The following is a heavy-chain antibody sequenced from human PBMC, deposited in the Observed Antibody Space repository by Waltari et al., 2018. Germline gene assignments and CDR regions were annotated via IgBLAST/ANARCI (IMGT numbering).Heavy chain of an antibody. CDR2: MNPNSGNT. CDR3: AREGIMTTVTCFDY. V-gene: IGHV1-8*01. Sequence: QVQLVQSGAEVKKPGASVTVSCKASGYTFTSYDINWVRQATGQGLEWMGWMNPNSGNTGYAQKFQGRVTMTRNTSISTAYMELSSLRSEDTAVYYCAREGIMTTVTCFDYWGQGTLVTVSS. D-gene: IGHD4-17*01. CDR1: GYTFTSYD. J-gene: IGHJ4*02.